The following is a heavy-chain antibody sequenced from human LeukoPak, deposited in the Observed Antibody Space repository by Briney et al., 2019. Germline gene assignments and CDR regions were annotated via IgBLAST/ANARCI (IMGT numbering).Heavy chain of an antibody. CDR2: IGTSSGNT. Sequence: GASVKVSCKASGGTFSGYAISWVRQGPGQGLEWMGWIGTSSGNTNYAQKLQGRVTMTTDTSTTTAYMELRSLRSDDTAVYYCARESLEGVKYYYGMDVWGQGTTVTVPS. J-gene: IGHJ6*02. D-gene: IGHD2-8*01. CDR1: GGTFSGYA. CDR3: ARESLEGVKYYYGMDV. V-gene: IGHV1-18*01.